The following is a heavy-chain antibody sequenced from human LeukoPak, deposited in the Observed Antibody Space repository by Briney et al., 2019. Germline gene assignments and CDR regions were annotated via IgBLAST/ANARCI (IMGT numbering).Heavy chain of an antibody. CDR1: GFTFSSYA. CDR3: AKGSDFWSGYYNY. J-gene: IGHJ4*02. CDR2: ISGSGGST. V-gene: IGHV3-23*01. Sequence: PGRSLRLSCAASGFTFSSYAMSWVRQAPGKGLEWVSAISGSGGSTYYADSVKGRFTISRDNSKNTLYLQMNSLRAEDTAVYYCAKGSDFWSGYYNYWGQGTLVTVSS. D-gene: IGHD3-3*01.